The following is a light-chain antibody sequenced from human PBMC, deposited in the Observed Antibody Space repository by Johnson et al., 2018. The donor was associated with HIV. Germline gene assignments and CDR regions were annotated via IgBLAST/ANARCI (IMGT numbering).Light chain of an antibody. CDR2: ENN. CDR3: GTWDSSLSTYV. V-gene: IGLV1-51*02. CDR1: SSNIGNNY. J-gene: IGLJ1*01. Sequence: VLTQPPSVSAAPGQKVTISCSGSSSNIGNNYVSWYQQLPGTAPKLLIYENNKRPSGIPDRFSGSKSGTSATLDITGLQTGDEADYYCGTWDSSLSTYVFGTGTKVIVL.